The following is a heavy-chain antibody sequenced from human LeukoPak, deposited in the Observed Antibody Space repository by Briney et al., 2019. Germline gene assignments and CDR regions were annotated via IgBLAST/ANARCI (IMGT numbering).Heavy chain of an antibody. Sequence: GGSLRLSCAASGSTFSSYAMSWVRQAPGKGPEWVSAISGSGGSTYYADSVKGRFTISRDNSKNTLYLQINSLRAEDTAVYYCAKGYSSGWYAHFDYWGQGTLVTVSS. CDR2: ISGSGGST. D-gene: IGHD6-19*01. CDR3: AKGYSSGWYAHFDY. J-gene: IGHJ4*02. CDR1: GSTFSSYA. V-gene: IGHV3-23*01.